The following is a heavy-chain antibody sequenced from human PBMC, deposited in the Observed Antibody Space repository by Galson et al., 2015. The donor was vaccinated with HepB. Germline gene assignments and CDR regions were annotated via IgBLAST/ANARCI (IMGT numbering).Heavy chain of an antibody. CDR2: MYYSGTT. CDR3: ARRSPNGDWFDP. V-gene: IGHV4-31*03. D-gene: IGHD2-8*01. CDR1: GGSINSGGYY. Sequence: TCTVSGGSINSGGYYWNWIRQHPGKGLEWIGYMYYSGTTYYNPSFKSRVTISGDMSKNRFSLRLTSVTAADTAVYYCARRSPNGDWFDPWGQGTQVTVSS. J-gene: IGHJ5*02.